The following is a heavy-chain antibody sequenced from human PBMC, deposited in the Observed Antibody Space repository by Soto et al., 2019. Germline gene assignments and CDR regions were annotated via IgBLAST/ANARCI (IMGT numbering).Heavy chain of an antibody. CDR1: GFTFSSYG. D-gene: IGHD2-15*01. CDR3: AREKYLLAEGLAPLYSVDY. Sequence: QVQLVESGGGVVQPGRSLRLSCAASGFTFSSYGMHWVRQAPGKGLEWVAVIWYVGSNKYYADSVKGRFTISRDNSKXXVXXRMHSLRAEDTAVYYCAREKYLLAEGLAPLYSVDYWGQGTLVTVSA. V-gene: IGHV3-33*01. CDR2: IWYVGSNK. J-gene: IGHJ4*02.